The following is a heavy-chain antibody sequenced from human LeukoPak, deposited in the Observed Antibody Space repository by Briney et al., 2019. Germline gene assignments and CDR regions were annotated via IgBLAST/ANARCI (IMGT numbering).Heavy chain of an antibody. J-gene: IGHJ4*02. D-gene: IGHD5-12*01. CDR2: INAYNGNT. Sequence: ASVKVSCKASGYTFTNYGIIWVRQAPGQGLEWMGWINAYNGNTNYAQKVQGRVTITRDTSASTAYMELSSLRSEDTAVYYCARDRGSGYDWGDYWGQGTLVTVSS. V-gene: IGHV1-18*01. CDR3: ARDRGSGYDWGDY. CDR1: GYTFTNYG.